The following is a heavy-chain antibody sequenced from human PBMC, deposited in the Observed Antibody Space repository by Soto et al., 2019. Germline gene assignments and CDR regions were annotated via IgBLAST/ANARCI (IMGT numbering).Heavy chain of an antibody. J-gene: IGHJ4*02. V-gene: IGHV1-8*01. CDR3: ARSVGGSNVNFDY. D-gene: IGHD3-10*01. CDR1: GYTFTSYD. CDR2: MNPDSSNT. Sequence: ASVKVSCKASGYTFTSYDINWVRQATGQGPEWMGWMNPDSSNTGYVQKFQGRVTMTRNTAISTAYMELSSLRSENTAVYYCARSVGGSNVNFDYWGQGTLVTVSS.